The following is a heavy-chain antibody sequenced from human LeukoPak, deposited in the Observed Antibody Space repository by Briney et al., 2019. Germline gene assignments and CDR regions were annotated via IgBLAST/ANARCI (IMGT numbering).Heavy chain of an antibody. CDR3: AKETGYSGYDYGDY. CDR1: GFTFSSYA. V-gene: IGHV3-23*01. J-gene: IGHJ4*02. D-gene: IGHD5-12*01. Sequence: QTGGSLRLSCAASGFTFSSYAMSCVRHAPGEGLEWVSGISGSGGSTYYADSVKGRFTISRDNSKNTLYLQMNSLRAEDTAVYYCAKETGYSGYDYGDYWGQGTLVTVSS. CDR2: ISGSGGST.